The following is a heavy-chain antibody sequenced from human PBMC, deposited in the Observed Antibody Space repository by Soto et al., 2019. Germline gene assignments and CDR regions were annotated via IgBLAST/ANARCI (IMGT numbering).Heavy chain of an antibody. CDR3: ARVGDYYGSGSHSDY. D-gene: IGHD3-10*01. Sequence: GGSLRLSCAASGFIFRDYSMNWVRQAPGKGLEWVSSISSRSTYIHNADSVKGRFTISRDNSKNSLYLQMNSLRAEDTAVYYCARVGDYYGSGSHSDYWGQGTLVTVSS. CDR1: GFIFRDYS. J-gene: IGHJ4*02. V-gene: IGHV3-21*01. CDR2: ISSRSTYI.